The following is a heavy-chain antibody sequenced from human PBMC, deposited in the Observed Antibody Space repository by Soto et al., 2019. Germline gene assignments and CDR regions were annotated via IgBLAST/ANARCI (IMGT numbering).Heavy chain of an antibody. J-gene: IGHJ6*03. D-gene: IGHD1-1*01. CDR2: ISSSSSTI. V-gene: IGHV3-48*01. Sequence: GGSLRLSCAASGFTFSSYSMNWVRQAPGKGLEWVSYISSSSSTIYYADSVKGRFTISRDNAKNSLYLQMNSLRAEDTAVYYCARDLGTPYYYYYMDVWGKGTTVTVSS. CDR3: ARDLGTPYYYYYMDV. CDR1: GFTFSSYS.